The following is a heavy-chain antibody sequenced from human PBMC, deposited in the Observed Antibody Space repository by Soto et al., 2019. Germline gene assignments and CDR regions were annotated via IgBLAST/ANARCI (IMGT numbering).Heavy chain of an antibody. J-gene: IGHJ3*01. CDR1: GFTFSSYS. CDR3: ARRRGPERDCSVGSCFSRGDAFDV. V-gene: IGHV3-21*01. D-gene: IGHD2-15*01. CDR2: ISSSYSYI. Sequence: EVQLVDSGGGLVKPGGSLRLSCAASGFTFSSYSMNWVRQAPGKGLEWVSSISSSYSYIYYAESVKGRFTISRDNAGNSLYLQMNSPRAEDTAVYYCARRRGPERDCSVGSCFSRGDAFDVWGQGTMVTVSS.